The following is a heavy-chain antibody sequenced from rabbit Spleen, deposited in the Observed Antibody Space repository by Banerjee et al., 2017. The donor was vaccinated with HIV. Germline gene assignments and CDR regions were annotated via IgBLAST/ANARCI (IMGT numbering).Heavy chain of an antibody. D-gene: IGHD8-1*01. J-gene: IGHJ6*01. Sequence: QSLEESGGDLVKPGASLTLTCTASGVSFSSNYYMYWVRQAPGKGLEWIACIDTGSSDFTYFASWAKGRFTCSKTSSTTVTLQMTSLTAADTATYFCARDTGSSFSSYGMDLWGQGTLVTVS. CDR1: GVSFSSNYY. V-gene: IGHV1S40*01. CDR3: ARDTGSSFSSYGMDL. CDR2: IDTGSSDFT.